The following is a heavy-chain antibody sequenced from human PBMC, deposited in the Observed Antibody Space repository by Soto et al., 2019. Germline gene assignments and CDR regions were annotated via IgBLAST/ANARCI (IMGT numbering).Heavy chain of an antibody. J-gene: IGHJ6*03. CDR1: GFTFSDYY. Sequence: GGSLRLSCAASGFTFSDYYMSWIRQAPGKGLEWVSYISSSGSTIYYADSVKGRFTISRDNAKNSLYLQMNSLRAEDTAVYYCARVGNCSSTSCYYYYYYYMDVWGKGTTVTVSS. CDR2: ISSSGSTI. V-gene: IGHV3-11*01. CDR3: ARVGNCSSTSCYYYYYYYMDV. D-gene: IGHD2-2*01.